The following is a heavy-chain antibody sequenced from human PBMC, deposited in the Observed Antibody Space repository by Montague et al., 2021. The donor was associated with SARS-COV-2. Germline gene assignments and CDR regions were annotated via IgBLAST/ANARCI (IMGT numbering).Heavy chain of an antibody. Sequence: CAISGDSVSTNSGTWNWVRLSPSRGLEWLGRTYYRSEWYSDYSVSVKSRISINPDTSKNQFSLQLNSVTPEDTAVYYCARAERGSCGDGNRYQYFFNYWGQGTLVTVSP. CDR3: ARAERGSCGDGNRYQYFFNY. J-gene: IGHJ4*02. CDR2: TYYRSEWYS. V-gene: IGHV6-1*01. CDR1: GDSVSTNSGT. D-gene: IGHD2-15*01.